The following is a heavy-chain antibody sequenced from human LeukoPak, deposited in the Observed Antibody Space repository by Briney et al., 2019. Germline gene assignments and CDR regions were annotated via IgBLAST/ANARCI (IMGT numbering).Heavy chain of an antibody. D-gene: IGHD4-17*01. J-gene: IGHJ5*02. V-gene: IGHV4-59*08. Sequence: PSETLSLTCTVSGVSISSDYWSWIRLPPGKGLEWIGYIYYSGSSNYNPSLKSRVTMSVDTSKNQFSLKLTSVTAADTAVYYCARRLRQNLFDPWGQGALVTVSS. CDR3: ARRLRQNLFDP. CDR1: GVSISSDY. CDR2: IYYSGSS.